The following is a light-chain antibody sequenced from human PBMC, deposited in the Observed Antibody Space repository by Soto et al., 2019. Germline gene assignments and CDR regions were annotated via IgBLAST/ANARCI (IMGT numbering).Light chain of an antibody. Sequence: SYELTQPPSVSVSPGQTANITCSGDKLGDKYVCWYQQKPGQSPVLVIYQNTKRPSGIPERVSGSNSGNTATLTISGTQAMDEADYYCQAWDSSTVVFGGGTKLTVL. J-gene: IGLJ2*01. V-gene: IGLV3-1*01. CDR2: QNT. CDR3: QAWDSSTVV. CDR1: KLGDKY.